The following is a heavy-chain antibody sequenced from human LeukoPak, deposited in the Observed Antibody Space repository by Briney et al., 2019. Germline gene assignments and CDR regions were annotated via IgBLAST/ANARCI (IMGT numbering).Heavy chain of an antibody. J-gene: IGHJ4*02. CDR1: GYTFTSYD. D-gene: IGHD2-15*01. CDR2: MNPNSGNT. CDR3: ARPLRGYCSGGSCYKGILVY. Sequence: ASVKVSCKASGYTFTSYDINWVRQATGQGLEWMGWMNPNSGNTGYAQKFQGRVTMTRNTSISTAYMELSSLGSEDTAVYYCARPLRGYCSGGSCYKGILVYWGQGTLVTVSS. V-gene: IGHV1-8*01.